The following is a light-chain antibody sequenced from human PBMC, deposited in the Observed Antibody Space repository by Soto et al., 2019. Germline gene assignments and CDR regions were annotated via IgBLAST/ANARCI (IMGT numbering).Light chain of an antibody. CDR2: EVT. J-gene: IGLJ1*01. CDR1: SSDFGIYNY. Sequence: QSVLTQPASVSGSAGQWIAISCTGSSSDFGIYNYVSWYQQHPGKVPKLIIYEVTSRPSGVSIRFSGSKSGNTASLTISGLQPEDEADYYCSSYTTSSTRVFGTGTKVTVL. CDR3: SSYTTSSTRV. V-gene: IGLV2-14*01.